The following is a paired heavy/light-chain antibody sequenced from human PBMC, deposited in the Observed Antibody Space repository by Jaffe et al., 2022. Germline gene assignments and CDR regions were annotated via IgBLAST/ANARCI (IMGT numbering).Light chain of an antibody. J-gene: IGKJ1*01. Sequence: DIQMTQSPSTLSASVGDRVTITCRASQSISSWLAWYQQKPGKAPKLLIYKASSLESGVPSRFSGSGSGTEFTLTISSLQPDDFATYYCQQYNSYSQTFGQGTKVEIK. CDR3: QQYNSYSQT. CDR1: QSISSW. V-gene: IGKV1-5*03. CDR2: KAS.
Heavy chain of an antibody. V-gene: IGHV1-69*02. CDR2: IIPILGIA. J-gene: IGHJ3*02. D-gene: IGHD3-10*01. CDR3: ARVELLWFGESYENDAFDI. Sequence: QVQLVQSGAEVKKPGSSVKVSCKASGGTFSSYTISWVRQAPGQGLEWMGRIIPILGIANYAQKFQGRVTITADKSTSTAYMELSSLRSEDTAVYYCARVELLWFGESYENDAFDIWGQGTMVTVSS. CDR1: GGTFSSYT.